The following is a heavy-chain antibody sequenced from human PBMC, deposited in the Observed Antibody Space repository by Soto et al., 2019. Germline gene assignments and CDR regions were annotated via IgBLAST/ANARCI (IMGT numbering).Heavy chain of an antibody. Sequence: SETLSLTCTASGGSFSSCSHYWSWIRQPPGMGLVWIGYIYYSRSTNYNPSLKSRVTISVDTPKNQFSLKLSSVTAADMAVYYCARVRWSGVDYWGQGTLVTVSS. J-gene: IGHJ4*02. CDR1: GGSFSSCSHY. D-gene: IGHD3-3*01. V-gene: IGHV4-61*01. CDR3: ARVRWSGVDY. CDR2: IYYSRST.